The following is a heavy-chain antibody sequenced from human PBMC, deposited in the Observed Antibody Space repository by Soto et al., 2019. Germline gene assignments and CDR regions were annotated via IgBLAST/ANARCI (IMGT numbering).Heavy chain of an antibody. D-gene: IGHD2-2*01. J-gene: IGHJ6*02. Sequence: SVKVSCKASGGTFSSYAISWVRQAPGQGLEWMEGIIPIFGTANYAQKFQGRVTITADESTSTAYMELSNLRSEDTAVYYCARPLGYCSSTSCSPPPPYYYGMDVWGQGTTVTVSS. CDR2: IIPIFGTA. CDR1: GGTFSSYA. CDR3: ARPLGYCSSTSCSPPPPYYYGMDV. V-gene: IGHV1-69*13.